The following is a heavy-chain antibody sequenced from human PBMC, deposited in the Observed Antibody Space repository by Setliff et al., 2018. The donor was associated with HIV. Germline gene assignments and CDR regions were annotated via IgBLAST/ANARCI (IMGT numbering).Heavy chain of an antibody. Sequence: SETLSLTCTVSGGSISGYYWSWIRRPAGKGLEWIGRIYTTGSTNYNPSLKSRVTMSVDASKNQFSLKLSSVTAADTAVYFCARLIAAAGANHYYYYMDVWGKGTTVTVSS. V-gene: IGHV4-4*07. CDR1: GGSISGYY. CDR2: IYTTGST. CDR3: ARLIAAAGANHYYYYMDV. J-gene: IGHJ6*03. D-gene: IGHD6-13*01.